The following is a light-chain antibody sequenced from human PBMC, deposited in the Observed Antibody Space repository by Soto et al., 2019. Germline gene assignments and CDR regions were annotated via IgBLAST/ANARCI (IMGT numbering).Light chain of an antibody. CDR1: QDIDKY. CDR2: GAS. CDR3: QKYDTVPWT. Sequence: DIQITQSPSSLPASVGDRVTITCRASQDIDKYLVWYQQKPGQVPSLLIYGASTLHSGVPSRFSGSGSGTYFTLTISSLQPEDFATYYCQKYDTVPWTFGQGTKV. V-gene: IGKV1-27*01. J-gene: IGKJ1*01.